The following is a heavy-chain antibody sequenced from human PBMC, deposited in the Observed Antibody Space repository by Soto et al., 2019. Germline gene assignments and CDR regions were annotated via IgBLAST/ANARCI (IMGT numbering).Heavy chain of an antibody. V-gene: IGHV3-23*01. D-gene: IGHD3-22*01. J-gene: IGHJ5*02. Sequence: GGSLRLSCAASGFTFSSYAMSWVRQAPGKGLEWVSAISGSGGSTYYADSVKGRFTISRDNSKNTLYLQMNSLRAEDTAVYYCAKVARDSSGYSNWFDPWGQGTLVTVSS. CDR1: GFTFSSYA. CDR2: ISGSGGST. CDR3: AKVARDSSGYSNWFDP.